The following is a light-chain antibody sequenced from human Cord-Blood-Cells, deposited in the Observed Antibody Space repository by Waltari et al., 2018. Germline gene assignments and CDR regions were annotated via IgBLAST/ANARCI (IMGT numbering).Light chain of an antibody. Sequence: IQMTQSPSTLSASVGDIVTITCRASQSISSWLAWYQQKPGKAPKLLIYKASSLESGVPSRFSGSGSGTEFTLTISSLQPDDFATYYCQQYNSYPWTFGQGTKVEIK. V-gene: IGKV1-5*03. J-gene: IGKJ1*01. CDR3: QQYNSYPWT. CDR2: KAS. CDR1: QSISSW.